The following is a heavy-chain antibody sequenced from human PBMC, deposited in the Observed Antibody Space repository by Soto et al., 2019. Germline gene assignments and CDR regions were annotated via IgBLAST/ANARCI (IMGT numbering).Heavy chain of an antibody. CDR3: ARTPYCSSTSCYTPPDY. V-gene: IGHV5-51*01. CDR2: IYPGDSDT. D-gene: IGHD2-2*02. J-gene: IGHJ4*02. CDR1: GYSFTSYW. Sequence: PGESLKISCKGSGYSFTSYWIGWVRQMPGKGLEWMGIIYPGDSDTRYSPSFQGQVTISADKSISTAYLQWSSLKASDTAMYYCARTPYCSSTSCYTPPDYWGQGTLVTVSS.